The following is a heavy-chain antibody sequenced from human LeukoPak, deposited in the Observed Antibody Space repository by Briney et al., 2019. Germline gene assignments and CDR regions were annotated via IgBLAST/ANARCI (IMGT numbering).Heavy chain of an antibody. CDR3: AKGGQDFDFWRFDY. V-gene: IGHV3-23*01. J-gene: IGHJ4*02. Sequence: PGGSLRLSCAASGLTFSSYSMNWVRQAPGKGLEWGSSISGSGGRTYYTNSVKGRFTIYRENFKNTVYLEMNNLGAEDTALYYCAKGGQDFDFWRFDYWGQGNLVIVSS. D-gene: IGHD3-3*01. CDR1: GLTFSSYS. CDR2: ISGSGGRT.